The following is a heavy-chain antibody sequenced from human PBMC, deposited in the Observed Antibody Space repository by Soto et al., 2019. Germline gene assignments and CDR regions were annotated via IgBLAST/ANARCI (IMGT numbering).Heavy chain of an antibody. J-gene: IGHJ6*02. D-gene: IGHD2-21*01. Sequence: ASVKVSCKASGYTFTGYYMHWVRQAPGQGLEWMGWIIPYNDNTKYAENFQGRVTLTTDTSTNTVYMELRSLTPDDTGVYFCARKPYSHYYGMDVWGQGTSVTVSS. CDR1: GYTFTGYY. V-gene: IGHV1-18*04. CDR2: IIPYNDNT. CDR3: ARKPYSHYYGMDV.